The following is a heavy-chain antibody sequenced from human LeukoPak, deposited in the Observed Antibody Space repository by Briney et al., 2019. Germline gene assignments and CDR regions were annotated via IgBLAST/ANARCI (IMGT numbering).Heavy chain of an antibody. V-gene: IGHV3-53*01. CDR2: IYTGGST. CDR3: TTTGGSYGAYYMDV. D-gene: IGHD1-26*01. Sequence: PRGSLRLSCAASGVTVSSNYMTWVRQAPGKGLEWVSVIYTGGSTYYADSVKGRFTISRDNSKNTLYLQMNSLRAEDTAVYYCTTTGGSYGAYYMDVWGKGTTVTVSS. J-gene: IGHJ6*03. CDR1: GVTVSSNY.